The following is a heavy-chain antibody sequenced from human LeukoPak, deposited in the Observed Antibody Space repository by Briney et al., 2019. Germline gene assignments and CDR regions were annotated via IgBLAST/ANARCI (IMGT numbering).Heavy chain of an antibody. Sequence: SETLSLTCAVSGGSISSSNWWSCVRQPPGKGLEWIGEIYHSGSTNYNPSLKSRVTMSVDTSKNHFSLKLSSVTAADTAEYYCARGLLDWGQGTLVIVSS. CDR2: IYHSGST. V-gene: IGHV4-4*02. CDR1: GGSISSSNW. CDR3: ARGLLD. J-gene: IGHJ4*02.